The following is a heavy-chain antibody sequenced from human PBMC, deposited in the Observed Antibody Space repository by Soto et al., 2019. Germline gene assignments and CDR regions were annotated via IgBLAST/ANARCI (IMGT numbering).Heavy chain of an antibody. V-gene: IGHV3-33*01. CDR2: IWFDGSNK. Sequence: QVQLVESGGGVVQPGRSLRLSCAASGFTFSSYTIHWVRQAPGKGLEWLALIWFDGSNKYYADSVKGRFSISRDNAKNTLYLQMNNLRAEDTAVYYCARDLGYNYGHPFDYWGQGTLVTVSS. J-gene: IGHJ4*02. CDR1: GFTFSSYT. D-gene: IGHD5-18*01. CDR3: ARDLGYNYGHPFDY.